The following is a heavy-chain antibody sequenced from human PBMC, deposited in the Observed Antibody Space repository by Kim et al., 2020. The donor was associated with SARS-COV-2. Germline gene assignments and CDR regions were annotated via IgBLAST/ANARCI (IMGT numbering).Heavy chain of an antibody. CDR2: INPSGGST. Sequence: ASVKVSCKASGYTFTSYYMHWVRQAPGQGLEWMGIINPSGGSTSYAQKFQGRVTMTRDTSTSTVYMELSSLRSEDTAVYYCARDSQSGYYYDSSGYNPFDYWGQGTLVTVSS. D-gene: IGHD3-22*01. CDR3: ARDSQSGYYYDSSGYNPFDY. V-gene: IGHV1-46*01. J-gene: IGHJ4*02. CDR1: GYTFTSYY.